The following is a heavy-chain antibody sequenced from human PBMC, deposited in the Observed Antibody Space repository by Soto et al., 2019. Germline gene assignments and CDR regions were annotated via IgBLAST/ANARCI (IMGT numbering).Heavy chain of an antibody. CDR1: GGSISSYY. J-gene: IGHJ5*02. Sequence: PSETLSLTCTVSGGSISSYYWSWIRQPAGKGLEWIGRIYTSGSTNYNPSLKSRVTMSVDTSKNQFSLKLSSVTAADTAVYYCARGYCSSTSCYFGWFDPWGQGTLVTVSS. CDR3: ARGYCSSTSCYFGWFDP. CDR2: IYTSGST. V-gene: IGHV4-4*07. D-gene: IGHD2-2*01.